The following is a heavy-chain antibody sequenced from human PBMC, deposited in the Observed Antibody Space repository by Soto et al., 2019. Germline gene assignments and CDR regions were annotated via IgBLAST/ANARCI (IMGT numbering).Heavy chain of an antibody. Sequence: SVKVSFKASGGTFSSYAISWVRQAPGQGLEWMGGIIPIFGTANYAQKFQGRVTITADESTSTAYMELSSLRSEDTAVYYCARGGKYDFWSGYSYNWFEPWGQGTLVTVSS. V-gene: IGHV1-69*13. CDR3: ARGGKYDFWSGYSYNWFEP. CDR2: IIPIFGTA. J-gene: IGHJ5*02. D-gene: IGHD3-3*01. CDR1: GGTFSSYA.